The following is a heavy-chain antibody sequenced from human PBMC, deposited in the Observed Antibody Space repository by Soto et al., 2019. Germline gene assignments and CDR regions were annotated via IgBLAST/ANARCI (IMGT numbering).Heavy chain of an antibody. CDR3: ARVGRIAVACTWRVCFDY. CDR2: INPNSGGT. CDR1: GYTFTGYY. D-gene: IGHD6-19*01. J-gene: IGHJ4*02. Sequence: QVQLVQSGAEVKKPGASVKVSCKASGYTFTGYYMHWVRHAPGQGLEWIGWINPNSGGTNYAQKFQGRVTMTRDTSISTAYMELSRLRSDDTAVYYCARVGRIAVACTWRVCFDYWGQGTLVTVSS. V-gene: IGHV1-2*02.